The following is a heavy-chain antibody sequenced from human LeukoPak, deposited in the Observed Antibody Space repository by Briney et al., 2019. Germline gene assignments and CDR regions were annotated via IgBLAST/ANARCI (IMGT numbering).Heavy chain of an antibody. CDR2: IIPILGIA. V-gene: IGHV1-69*04. D-gene: IGHD3-9*01. CDR1: GGTFSSYA. CDR3: ARFLKRYFDALEGDY. J-gene: IGHJ4*02. Sequence: GASVKVSCKASGGTFSSYAIIWVRQAPGQGLEWMGRIIPILGIANYAQKFQGRVTITADKSTSTAYMELSSLRSEDTAVYYCARFLKRYFDALEGDYWGQGTLVTVSS.